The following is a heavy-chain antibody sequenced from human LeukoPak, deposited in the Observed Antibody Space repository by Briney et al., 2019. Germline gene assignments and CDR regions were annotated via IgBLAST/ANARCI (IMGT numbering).Heavy chain of an antibody. J-gene: IGHJ4*02. CDR3: VRGFRCHSCVY. V-gene: IGHV3-30*03. Sequence: HPGGSLRLSCAASGFTFRSNGMNWVRQAPGKGLEWVAVISSDGSNKSYGDSVKGRFAISRDNSKNTLYLQMNSLRAEDTAVYHGVRGFRCHSCVYWRQRTLVTVSS. CDR1: GFTFRSNG. CDR2: ISSDGSNK.